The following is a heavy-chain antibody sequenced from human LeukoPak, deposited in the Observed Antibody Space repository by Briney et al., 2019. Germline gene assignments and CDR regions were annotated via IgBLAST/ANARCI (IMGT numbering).Heavy chain of an antibody. V-gene: IGHV3-23*01. CDR1: GFTFSSYA. CDR2: ISGSAKST. CDR3: AKCPRYCSSSSCYGGYFDY. Sequence: PGGSLRLSCAASGFTFSSYAMSWVRQAPGKGLEWVSAISGSAKSTYYTDSVKGRFTISRDNSKSTMYLQMNSLRAEDTAVYCCAKCPRYCSSSSCYGGYFDYWGQGTLVTVSS. J-gene: IGHJ4*02. D-gene: IGHD2-2*01.